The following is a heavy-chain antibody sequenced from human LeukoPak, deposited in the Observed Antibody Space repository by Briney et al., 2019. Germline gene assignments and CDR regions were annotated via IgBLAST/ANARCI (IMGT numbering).Heavy chain of an antibody. J-gene: IGHJ3*02. CDR2: IRNDGTNT. CDR1: GFTFSNFG. V-gene: IGHV3-30*02. Sequence: GGSLRLSCAASGFTFSNFGMHWVRQAPGKGLEWVTFIRNDGTNTFYAGSVKGRFTISRDNSKNTLYLQMNSLRAEDTAVYYCAKNRVGDRAFDIWGQGTMVTVSS. D-gene: IGHD2-8*01. CDR3: AKNRVGDRAFDI.